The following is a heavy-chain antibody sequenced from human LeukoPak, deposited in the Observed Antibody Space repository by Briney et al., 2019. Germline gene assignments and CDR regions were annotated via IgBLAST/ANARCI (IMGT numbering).Heavy chain of an antibody. V-gene: IGHV3-74*01. Sequence: GGSLRLSCAASGFTFSSYWMHWVRQAPGTGLVWVSRINSDGSSTSYADSVKGRFTISRDNAKNTLYLQMNSLRAEDTAVYYCARFPGYSSGWYYFDYWGQGTLVTVSS. D-gene: IGHD6-19*01. J-gene: IGHJ4*02. CDR1: GFTFSSYW. CDR2: INSDGSST. CDR3: ARFPGYSSGWYYFDY.